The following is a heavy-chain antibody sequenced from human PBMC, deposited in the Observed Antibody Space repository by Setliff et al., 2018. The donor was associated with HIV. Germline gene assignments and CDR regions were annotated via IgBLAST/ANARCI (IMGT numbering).Heavy chain of an antibody. D-gene: IGHD1-7*01. V-gene: IGHV4-34*01. J-gene: IGHJ4*02. CDR3: LLDVPLILRTSPPL. Sequence: PSETLSLTCAVYVESFSGFYWSWIRQPPGKGPEWIGEINHSGSTNYNPSLKSRVTISVDTSKNQFSLKLSSVTAADTATYYCLLDVPLILRTSPPLWGQGTPVTVSP. CDR1: VESFSGFY. CDR2: INHSGST.